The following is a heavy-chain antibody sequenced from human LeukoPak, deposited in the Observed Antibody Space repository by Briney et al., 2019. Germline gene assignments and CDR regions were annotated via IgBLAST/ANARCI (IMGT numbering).Heavy chain of an antibody. CDR1: GFTFDNYA. CDR3: ARAYKDRSLAGKKEFFQH. V-gene: IGHV3-9*01. D-gene: IGHD6-19*01. CDR2: ISWNSGTI. Sequence: GGSLRLSCAASGFTFDNYAMNWVRQVPGQGLEWISLISWNSGTIGYADSVKGRFTISRDNANNFLYLQMNSLRAEDTALYYCARAYKDRSLAGKKEFFQHWGQGTLVTVSS. J-gene: IGHJ1*01.